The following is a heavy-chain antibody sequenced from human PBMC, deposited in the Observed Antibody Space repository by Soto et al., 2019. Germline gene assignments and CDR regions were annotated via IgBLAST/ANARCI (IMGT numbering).Heavy chain of an antibody. Sequence: QVQLVESGGGVVQPGRSLRLSCAASGFTFSSYGMHWVRQAPGKGLEWVAVISYDGSNKYYADSVKGRFTISRDTSKKXLNXQMNSLRAEDTAMYYCAKDHGSGCDWLRVGDASDIWGQGTMVTVSS. J-gene: IGHJ3*02. D-gene: IGHD5-12*01. V-gene: IGHV3-30*18. CDR1: GFTFSSYG. CDR2: ISYDGSNK. CDR3: AKDHGSGCDWLRVGDASDI.